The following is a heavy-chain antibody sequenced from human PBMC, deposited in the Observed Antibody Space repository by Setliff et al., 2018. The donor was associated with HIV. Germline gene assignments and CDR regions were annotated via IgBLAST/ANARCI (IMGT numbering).Heavy chain of an antibody. J-gene: IGHJ4*02. V-gene: IGHV3-33*01. Sequence: QPGGSLRLSCATSGFTFTNHAMHWVRQAPGKGLEWVAVIWFDGSRKYYGDSVKGRFTISRDTSNNTLYLQMNSLRAEDTAVYYCAVLWPFDYWGLGTLVTVSS. CDR3: AVLWPFDY. CDR1: GFTFTNHA. D-gene: IGHD3-10*01. CDR2: IWFDGSRK.